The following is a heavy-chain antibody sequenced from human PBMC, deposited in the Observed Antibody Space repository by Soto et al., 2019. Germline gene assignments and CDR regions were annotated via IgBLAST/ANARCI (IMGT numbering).Heavy chain of an antibody. CDR2: IYYSGST. CDR1: GGSISSSSYY. CDR3: ARRLVVPAARHVDWFDP. Sequence: SETLSLTCTVSGGSISSSSYYWGWIRQPPGKGLEWIGSIYYSGSTYYNPSLKSRVTISVDTSKNQFSLKLSSVTAADTAVYYCARRLVVPAARHVDWFDPWGQGTLVTVSS. V-gene: IGHV4-39*01. D-gene: IGHD2-2*01. J-gene: IGHJ5*02.